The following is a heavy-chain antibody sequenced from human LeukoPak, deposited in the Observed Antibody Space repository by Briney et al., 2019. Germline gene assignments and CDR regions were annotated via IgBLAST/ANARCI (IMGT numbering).Heavy chain of an antibody. V-gene: IGHV3-11*01. CDR1: GFTFSDYY. Sequence: PGGSLRLSCAASGFTFSDYYMSWIRQAPGKGLEWVSYISSSGSTTNYADSVKGRFTVSRDNAKNSLDLQMNSLRADDTAVYYCARDSASVGAFDPWGQGALVTVSS. J-gene: IGHJ5*02. CDR2: ISSSGSTT. CDR3: ARDSASVGAFDP. D-gene: IGHD6-25*01.